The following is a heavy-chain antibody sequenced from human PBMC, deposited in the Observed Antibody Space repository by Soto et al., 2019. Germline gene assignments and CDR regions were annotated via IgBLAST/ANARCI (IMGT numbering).Heavy chain of an antibody. CDR3: AKESGGERYAAYFDL. J-gene: IGHJ4*02. Sequence: QVQLVESGGGVVQPGTSLRLACAASGFTLSNIGMQWVRQAPGKGLDWVAVISAGGNTKYYADSVKGRFTISRDNSKNTLFLQMNSLRNEDTAVYYCAKESGGERYAAYFDLWGQGTLVTVSA. CDR1: GFTLSNIG. D-gene: IGHD2-21*01. V-gene: IGHV3-30*18. CDR2: ISAGGNTK.